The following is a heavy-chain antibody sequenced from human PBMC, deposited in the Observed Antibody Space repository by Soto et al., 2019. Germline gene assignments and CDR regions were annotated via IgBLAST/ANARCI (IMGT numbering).Heavy chain of an antibody. CDR1: GDAVGSPVYW. J-gene: IGHJ5*02. V-gene: IGHV4-39*01. D-gene: IGHD3-10*01. Sequence: PSETLSLTCPVSGDAVGSPVYWWAWIRQPPGEGLEWIGSIYSSGSTYYKPSLQSRVTISVDTSKNEFSLKLYSVTDTDTAVYYCARQLGRGWFAPWGQGTLVTVSS. CDR3: ARQLGRGWFAP. CDR2: IYSSGST.